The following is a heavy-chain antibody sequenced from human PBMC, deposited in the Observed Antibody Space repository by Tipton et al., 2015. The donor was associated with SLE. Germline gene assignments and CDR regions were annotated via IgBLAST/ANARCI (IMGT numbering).Heavy chain of an antibody. CDR2: LYSGDGT. D-gene: IGHD2-21*01. Sequence: SLRLSCAASGFSFSNYAMHWVRQAPGKGLEWVSVLYSGDGTYYADSVKGRFTISRDNAKNSLYLQMNNLRAEDTAVYYCARGQAYCASWGQGTMVTVSS. V-gene: IGHV3-23*03. CDR1: GFSFSNYA. CDR3: ARGQAYCAS. J-gene: IGHJ3*01.